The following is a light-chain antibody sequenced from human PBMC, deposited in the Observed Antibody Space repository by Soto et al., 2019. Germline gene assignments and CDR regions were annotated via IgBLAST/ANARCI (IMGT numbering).Light chain of an antibody. CDR1: QYVGTR. V-gene: IGKV3-11*01. J-gene: IGKJ5*01. CDR3: QQYGSSAPIT. CDR2: YTS. Sequence: EIVLTQSPATLSSSPGETATLSCRASQYVGTRLAWYQHKPGQAPRLLIYYTSNRATGIPARFSGSGSGTDFTLTINSLAPEDFALYYCQQYGSSAPITFGQGTRLEI.